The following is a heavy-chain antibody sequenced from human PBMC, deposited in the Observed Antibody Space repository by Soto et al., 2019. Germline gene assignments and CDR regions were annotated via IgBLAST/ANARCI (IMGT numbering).Heavy chain of an antibody. CDR1: GFTFSSYP. V-gene: IGHV3-30-3*01. CDR2: ISYDGSHK. J-gene: IGHJ6*02. CDR3: SGSYGAANYYYGMDV. D-gene: IGHD3-16*01. Sequence: QVQLVESGGGVVQPGRSLRLSCAASGFTFSSYPMHWVRQAPGKGLEWVALISYDGSHKYYADSVKGRFTISRDNSKNPLYLQMNSLRAEDTAVYYCSGSYGAANYYYGMDVWGQGTTVTVSS.